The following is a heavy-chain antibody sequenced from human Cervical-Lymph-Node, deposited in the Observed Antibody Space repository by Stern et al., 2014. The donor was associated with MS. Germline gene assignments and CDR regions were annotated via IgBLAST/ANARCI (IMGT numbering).Heavy chain of an antibody. J-gene: IGHJ4*02. CDR2: ISSTGSTI. Sequence: VQLVESGGGLVKPRGSLRLSCAASGFAFSDFYMSWIRQAPGKGLEWLSYISSTGSTIYYVDSVKGRFTISRDNAKNTLYLQMNSLRAEDTAMYYCARVGSSGWQYFDHWGQGTLVTVSS. D-gene: IGHD6-19*01. V-gene: IGHV3-11*01. CDR1: GFAFSDFY. CDR3: ARVGSSGWQYFDH.